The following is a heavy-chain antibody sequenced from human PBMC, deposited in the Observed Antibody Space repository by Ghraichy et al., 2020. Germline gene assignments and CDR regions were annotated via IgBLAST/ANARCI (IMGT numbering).Heavy chain of an antibody. J-gene: IGHJ4*02. Sequence: ASVKVSCKASGNTVATPDINWVRQAPGQGLEWMGFMTPSGGTGYAQKFHGSVSMTRDTSTGTAYMELSSLRSDDTAIYYFSRVLTGHFEQWTDLFDCWGQGTLVPVSS. CDR3: SRVLTGHFEQWTDLFDC. CDR2: MTPSGGT. CDR1: GNTVATPD. V-gene: IGHV1-8*01. D-gene: IGHD6-19*01.